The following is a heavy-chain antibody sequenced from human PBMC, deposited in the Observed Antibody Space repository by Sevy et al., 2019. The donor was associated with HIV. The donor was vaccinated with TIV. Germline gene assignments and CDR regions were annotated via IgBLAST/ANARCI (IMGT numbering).Heavy chain of an antibody. D-gene: IGHD3-22*01. CDR1: GFTFSSYE. CDR2: IISSGDTI. Sequence: GGSLSLSCTASGFTFSSYEMNWVRQAPGRGLEWVSSIISSGDTIYYADSVKGRFTVSRDNAKNSLFLQMNSLRAEDTAIYYCARGPHYYYDSSSFFEYWGQGTLVTVSS. V-gene: IGHV3-48*03. CDR3: ARGPHYYYDSSSFFEY. J-gene: IGHJ4*02.